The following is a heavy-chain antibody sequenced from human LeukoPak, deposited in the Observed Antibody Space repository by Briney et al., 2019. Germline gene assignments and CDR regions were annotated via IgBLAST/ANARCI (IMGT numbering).Heavy chain of an antibody. CDR3: ARVGEGGSFDY. J-gene: IGHJ4*02. D-gene: IGHD1-26*01. Sequence: GGSLRLSCAASEFTFSTYSMNWVRQAPGKGLEWVSSISSSSSFIYYADSVKGRFTISRDNAKNSLYLQMNSLRAEDTAVYYCARVGEGGSFDYWGQGTLVTVSS. CDR2: ISSSSSFI. CDR1: EFTFSTYS. V-gene: IGHV3-21*01.